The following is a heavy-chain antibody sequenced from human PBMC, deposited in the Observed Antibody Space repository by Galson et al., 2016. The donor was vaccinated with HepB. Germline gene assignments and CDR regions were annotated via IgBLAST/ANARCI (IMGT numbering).Heavy chain of an antibody. CDR3: ARGSIWCSSTSCYVDH. J-gene: IGHJ4*02. CDR2: ILYGGSNE. CDR1: GFTFSNYG. Sequence: SLRLSCAASGFTFSNYGMHWVRQAPGKGLEWVAFILYGGSNEYYADSVKGRFTISRENSKNTLYLLMNSLRAEDTAVYYCARGSIWCSSTSCYVDHWGQGTLVTVSS. V-gene: IGHV3-30-3*01. D-gene: IGHD2-2*01.